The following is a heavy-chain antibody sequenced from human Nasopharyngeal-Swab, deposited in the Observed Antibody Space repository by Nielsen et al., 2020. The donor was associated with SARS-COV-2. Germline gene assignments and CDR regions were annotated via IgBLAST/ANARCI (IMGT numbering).Heavy chain of an antibody. CDR1: GFTFSSYS. V-gene: IGHV3-30*18. D-gene: IGHD4-17*01. CDR3: AKDVHGDYGGIDY. J-gene: IGHJ4*02. Sequence: GESLKISCAASGFTFSSYSMNWVRQAPGKGLEWVAVISYDGSNEYYGDSVKGRFTISRDNSKNTLYLQMNSLRVDDTAVYYCAKDVHGDYGGIDYWGQGILVTVSS. CDR2: ISYDGSNE.